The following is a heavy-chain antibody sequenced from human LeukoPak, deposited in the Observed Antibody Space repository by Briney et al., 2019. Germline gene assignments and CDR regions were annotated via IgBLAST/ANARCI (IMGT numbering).Heavy chain of an antibody. D-gene: IGHD3-10*01. CDR2: ISSSGTTI. Sequence: RGGSQRLSCAASAFTFSSYEMNWVRQAPGKGLEWVSYISSSGTTIYYADSVKGRFTISRDNAKNSLYLQMNSLRAEDTAVYYCARERHRGVVFGYGMDVWGQGTTVTVSS. V-gene: IGHV3-48*03. CDR3: ARERHRGVVFGYGMDV. J-gene: IGHJ6*02. CDR1: AFTFSSYE.